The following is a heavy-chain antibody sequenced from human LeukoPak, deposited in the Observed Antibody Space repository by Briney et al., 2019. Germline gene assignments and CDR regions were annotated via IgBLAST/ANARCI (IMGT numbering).Heavy chain of an antibody. CDR2: IYYSGST. CDR3: ARHTPTYYDILPGYFVQRDDI. V-gene: IGHV4-39*01. CDR1: GGSISSSSYY. J-gene: IGHJ3*02. Sequence: SETLSLTCTVSGGSISSSSYYWGWIRQPPGKGLEWIGSIYYSGSTYYNPSLKGRVTISVDTSKNQFSLKLSSVTAADTAVYYCARHTPTYYDILPGYFVQRDDIWGQGTMVTVSS. D-gene: IGHD3-9*01.